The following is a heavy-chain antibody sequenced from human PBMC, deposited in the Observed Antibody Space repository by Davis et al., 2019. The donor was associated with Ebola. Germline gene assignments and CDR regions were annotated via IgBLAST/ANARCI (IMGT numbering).Heavy chain of an antibody. Sequence: SETLSLTCTVSGGSISSGGYYWGWIRQPPGKGLEWIGSIYYSGSTYYNPSLKSRVTISVDPSKNQFSLKLSSVTAADTAVYYCARREYCSSTSCSRNDAFDIWGQGTMVTVSP. D-gene: IGHD2-2*01. CDR1: GGSISSGGYY. J-gene: IGHJ3*02. V-gene: IGHV4-39*01. CDR3: ARREYCSSTSCSRNDAFDI. CDR2: IYYSGST.